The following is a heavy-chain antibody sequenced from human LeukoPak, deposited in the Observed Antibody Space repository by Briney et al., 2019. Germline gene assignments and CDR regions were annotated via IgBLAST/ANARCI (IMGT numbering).Heavy chain of an antibody. CDR3: ARAYDSSGYYQYYYYYGMDV. CDR1: GFTFSSYG. D-gene: IGHD3-22*01. V-gene: IGHV3-33*08. Sequence: PGGSLRLSCAASGFTFSSYGMHWVRQAPGKGLEWVAVIWYDGSNKYYADSVKGRFTISRDNSKNTPYLQMNSLRAEDTAVYYCARAYDSSGYYQYYYYYGMDVWGQGTTVTVSS. J-gene: IGHJ6*02. CDR2: IWYDGSNK.